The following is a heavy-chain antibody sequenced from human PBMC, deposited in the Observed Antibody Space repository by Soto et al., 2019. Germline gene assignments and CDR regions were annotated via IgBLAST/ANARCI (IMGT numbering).Heavy chain of an antibody. V-gene: IGHV3-21*01. CDR1: GFTFSSYM. CDR3: ARDNPTADDY. CDR2: ISSSGDYT. Sequence: GSLRLSCAVSGFTFSSYMMTWVRQAPGKGLEWVSVISSSGDYTYYADSVKGRFTISRDNAKNSLYLQMNSLRAEDTAVYYCARDNPTADDYWGQGTLVTVSS. J-gene: IGHJ4*02. D-gene: IGHD4-17*01.